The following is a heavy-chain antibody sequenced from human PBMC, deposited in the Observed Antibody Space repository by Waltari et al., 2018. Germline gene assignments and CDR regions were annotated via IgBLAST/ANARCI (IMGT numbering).Heavy chain of an antibody. V-gene: IGHV3-30*18. Sequence: QVEESGGGVVQPGGSLRLSCVASGYPSIHYGMHWFRQAPGKGLEWQAVISSDGSGKYYADSVKGRFTMSRDNSKNMVYLQMNSLRPEDTAVYYCAKAGGIYNYPLDPWGQGTLVTVSS. D-gene: IGHD1-26*01. J-gene: IGHJ5*02. CDR2: ISSDGSGK. CDR1: GYPSIHYG. CDR3: AKAGGIYNYPLDP.